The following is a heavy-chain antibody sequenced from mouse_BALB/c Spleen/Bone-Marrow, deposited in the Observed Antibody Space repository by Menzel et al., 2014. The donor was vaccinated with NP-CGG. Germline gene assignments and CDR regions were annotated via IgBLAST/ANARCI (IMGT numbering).Heavy chain of an antibody. CDR3: SRNYDFWFGY. CDR1: GFTSSSFG. Sequence: EVMLVESGGGLVQPGGSRKLSCAASGFTSSSFGMHWIRQAPEKGLEWVAYISSGSRTIYYADTVRGRFTISRDNPKNTLFLQMTSLRSEDTAMYYCSRNYDFWFGYWGQGTLVTVSA. J-gene: IGHJ3*01. V-gene: IGHV5-17*02. CDR2: ISSGSRTI. D-gene: IGHD2-4*01.